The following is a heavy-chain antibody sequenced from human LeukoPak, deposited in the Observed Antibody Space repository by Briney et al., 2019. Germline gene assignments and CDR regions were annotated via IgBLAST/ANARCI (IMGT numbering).Heavy chain of an antibody. D-gene: IGHD3-10*01. CDR1: GYSISSGYY. CDR3: ARGGTYYYGSGSYGVAFDI. CDR2: IYHSGST. Sequence: PSETLSLTCTVSGYSISSGYYWGWIRPPPGKGLEWIGSIYHSGSTYYNPSLKSRATISVDTSKNQFSLKLSSVTAADTAVYYCARGGTYYYGSGSYGVAFDIWGQGTMVTVSS. V-gene: IGHV4-38-2*02. J-gene: IGHJ3*02.